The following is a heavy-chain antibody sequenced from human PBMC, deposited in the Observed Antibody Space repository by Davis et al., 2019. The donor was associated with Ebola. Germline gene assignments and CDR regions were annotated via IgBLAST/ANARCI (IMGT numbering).Heavy chain of an antibody. D-gene: IGHD4-17*01. CDR2: ISSSSSYI. V-gene: IGHV3-21*05. CDR1: GFTFSIYS. Sequence: PGGSLRLSCAASGFTFSIYSMNWVRQAPGKGLEWVSYISSSSSYIYYADSVKGRFTISRDNAKNSLYLQMNSLRAEDTAVYYCARDAPSGDYSEYNWFDPWGQGTLVTVSS. CDR3: ARDAPSGDYSEYNWFDP. J-gene: IGHJ5*02.